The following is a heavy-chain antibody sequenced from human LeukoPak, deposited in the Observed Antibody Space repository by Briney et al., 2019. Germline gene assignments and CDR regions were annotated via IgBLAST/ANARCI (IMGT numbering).Heavy chain of an antibody. CDR3: ARRRYYFDY. CDR1: GGSISSGNW. Sequence: SGTLSLTCAVSGGSISSGNWWGWVRQPPGKGLEWIGEIYHSGSTYYNPSLKSRVTISVDTSKNQFSLKLSSVTAADTAVYYCARRRYYFDYWGQGTLVTVSS. J-gene: IGHJ4*02. CDR2: IYHSGST. V-gene: IGHV4-4*02.